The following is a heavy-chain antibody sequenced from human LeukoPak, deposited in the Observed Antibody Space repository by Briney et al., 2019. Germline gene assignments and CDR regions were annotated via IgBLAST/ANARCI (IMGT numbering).Heavy chain of an antibody. CDR2: IYYSGST. D-gene: IGHD2-2*01. Sequence: SETLSLTCTVSGGSISSINYYWGWIRQPPGKGLEWIGSIYYSGSTYYNPSLKSRFTISVDTSKNQFSLKLSSVTAADTAVYYCASQSWVVVPAATFDYWGQGTLVTVSS. V-gene: IGHV4-39*07. J-gene: IGHJ4*02. CDR3: ASQSWVVVPAATFDY. CDR1: GGSISSINYY.